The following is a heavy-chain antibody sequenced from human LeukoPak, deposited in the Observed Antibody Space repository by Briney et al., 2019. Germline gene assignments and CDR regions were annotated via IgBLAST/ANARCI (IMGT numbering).Heavy chain of an antibody. V-gene: IGHV4-39*07. CDR3: ATKMPGIAAAGPLWGSYFDY. CDR2: IYYSGST. Sequence: SETLSLTCTVSGGSISSSSYYWGWIRQPPGKGLEWIGSIYYSGSTYYNPSLKSRVTISVDTSKNQFSLKLSSVTAADTAVYYCATKMPGIAAAGPLWGSYFDYWGQGTLVTVSS. CDR1: GGSISSSSYY. J-gene: IGHJ4*02. D-gene: IGHD6-13*01.